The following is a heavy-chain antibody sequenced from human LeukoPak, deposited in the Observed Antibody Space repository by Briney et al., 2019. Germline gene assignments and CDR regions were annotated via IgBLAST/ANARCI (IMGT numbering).Heavy chain of an antibody. CDR3: AKELDTMFFDY. D-gene: IGHD3-10*02. J-gene: IGHJ4*02. Sequence: GGSLRLSCATSGFNFDRYTIHWVRQAPGEGLEWVSLAGWAGGTTFYSDSVRGRFTISRDSGRKSVYLQMNSLTTDDTAFYFCAKELDTMFFDYWGQGALVTVSS. CDR1: GFNFDRYT. CDR2: AGWAGGTT. V-gene: IGHV3-43*01.